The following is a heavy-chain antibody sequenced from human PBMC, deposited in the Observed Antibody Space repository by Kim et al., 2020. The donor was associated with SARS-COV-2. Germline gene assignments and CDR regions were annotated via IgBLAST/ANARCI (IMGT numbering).Heavy chain of an antibody. D-gene: IGHD6-6*01. CDR1: GGSISSSNYY. CDR2: ISSRGNT. V-gene: IGHV4-39*01. Sequence: SETLSLTCTVSGGSISSSNYYWGWIRQPPGKELEWIGSISSRGNTYYNPSLKSRVTISVDTSKNQFSLKLTSVTATDTAVFFCARHSEYSSPGDYWGQGTLITVSS. CDR3: ARHSEYSSPGDY. J-gene: IGHJ4*02.